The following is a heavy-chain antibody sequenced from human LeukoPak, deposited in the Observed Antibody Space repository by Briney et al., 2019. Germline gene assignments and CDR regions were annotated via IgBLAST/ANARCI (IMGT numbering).Heavy chain of an antibody. CDR1: GGSFSGYY. CDR2: INHSGST. J-gene: IGHJ4*02. CDR3: AREPSTSYYYDSSGPDY. Sequence: PSETLSLTCAVYGGSFSGYYWSWIRQPPGKGLEWIREINHSGSTNYNPSLKSRVTISVDTSKNQSSLKLSSVTAADTAVYYCAREPSTSYYYDSSGPDYWGQGTLVTVSS. D-gene: IGHD3-22*01. V-gene: IGHV4-34*01.